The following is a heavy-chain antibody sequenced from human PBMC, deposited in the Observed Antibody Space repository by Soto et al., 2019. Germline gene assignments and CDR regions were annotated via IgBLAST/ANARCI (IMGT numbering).Heavy chain of an antibody. V-gene: IGHV5-51*01. CDR3: ARLGFEYDTSTPYYNVLHYYGVDV. D-gene: IGHD3-9*01. J-gene: IGHJ6*02. Sequence: PGESLPSSDKRSVWSVSSSWSSSVRQMPGKGLEWMGSIYPGDSDTSYSPSFQGHVTISADKSISTAYLQWSTLKASDTAKYYCARLGFEYDTSTPYYNVLHYYGVDVWGQGTTVTVSS. CDR2: IYPGDSDT. CDR1: VWSVSSSW.